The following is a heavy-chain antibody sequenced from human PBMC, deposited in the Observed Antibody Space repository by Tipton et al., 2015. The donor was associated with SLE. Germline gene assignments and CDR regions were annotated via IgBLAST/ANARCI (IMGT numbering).Heavy chain of an antibody. D-gene: IGHD2-21*01. CDR1: GGSISRGSYY. CDR3: ARDRRERYCGGDCYLDAFDI. V-gene: IGHV4-61*01. CDR2: IYYSGST. Sequence: TLSLTCTVSGGSISRGSYYWSWIRQPPGKGLEWIGYIYYSGSTNYNPSLKSRVTISVDASKNQFSLKLSSVTAADTAVYYCARDRRERYCGGDCYLDAFDIWGQGTMVTVSS. J-gene: IGHJ3*02.